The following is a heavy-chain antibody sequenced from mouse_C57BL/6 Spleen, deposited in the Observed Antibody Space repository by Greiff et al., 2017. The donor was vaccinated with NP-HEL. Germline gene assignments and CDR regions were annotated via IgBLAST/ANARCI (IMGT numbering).Heavy chain of an antibody. CDR3: ARYKDYYGRGTYWYFDV. J-gene: IGHJ1*03. CDR1: GFTFTDYY. V-gene: IGHV7-3*01. CDR2: IRNKANGYTT. Sequence: EVKLMESGGGLVQPGGSLSLSCAASGFTFTDYYMSWVRQPPGKALAWLGFIRNKANGYTTEYSASVKGRFTISRDKSQSILYLQMNALRAEDSATYYCARYKDYYGRGTYWYFDVWGTGTTVTVSS. D-gene: IGHD1-1*01.